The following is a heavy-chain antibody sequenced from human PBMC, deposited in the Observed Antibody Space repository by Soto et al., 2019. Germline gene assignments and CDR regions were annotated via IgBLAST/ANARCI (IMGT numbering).Heavy chain of an antibody. D-gene: IGHD3-3*01. J-gene: IGHJ4*02. CDR3: AKRGDDFWSGYYYYFDC. V-gene: IGHV3-23*01. CDR1: GFTFSSYA. CDR2: IGGRGVST. Sequence: EVQLLESGGGLVQPGGSLRLSWAASGFTFSSYAMSWVRQAPGKGLEWVSAIGGRGVSTYYADSVKGRFTISRDNSKNTLYLQMNSLRDEDTAVYYCAKRGDDFWSGYYYYFDCWGLGTMVTVSS.